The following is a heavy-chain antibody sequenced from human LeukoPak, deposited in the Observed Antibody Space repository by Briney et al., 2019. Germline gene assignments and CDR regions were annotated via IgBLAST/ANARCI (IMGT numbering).Heavy chain of an antibody. V-gene: IGHV4-59*12. CDR3: ARDKDSSSWYFDY. D-gene: IGHD6-13*01. CDR2: IYYSGGT. Sequence: SETLSLTCTVSGDSISSYYWSWIRQPPGKGLEWIGYIYYSGGTDYNPSLKSRVTISVDTSKNQFSLKLRSVTAADTAVYYCARDKDSSSWYFDYWGQGTLVTVSS. CDR1: GDSISSYY. J-gene: IGHJ4*02.